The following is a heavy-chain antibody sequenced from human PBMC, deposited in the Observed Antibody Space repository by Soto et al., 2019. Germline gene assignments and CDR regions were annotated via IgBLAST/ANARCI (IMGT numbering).Heavy chain of an antibody. Sequence: WATLSITCTVSGGSISSYYWSWIRQPPGKGLEWIGYIYYSGSTNYNPSLKSRVTISVDTSKNQFSLKLSSVTAADTAVYYCARGELRFLEWLLEPWGQGTLVTVSS. CDR1: GGSISSYY. J-gene: IGHJ5*02. V-gene: IGHV4-59*01. D-gene: IGHD3-3*01. CDR2: IYYSGST. CDR3: ARGELRFLEWLLEP.